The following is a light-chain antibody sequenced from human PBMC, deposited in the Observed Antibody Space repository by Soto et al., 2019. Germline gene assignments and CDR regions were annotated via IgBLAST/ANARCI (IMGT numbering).Light chain of an antibody. CDR2: KAS. CDR3: QQYNSYSGP. CDR1: QSISSW. V-gene: IGKV1-5*03. Sequence: DIQMTQSPSTLSASVGDRVTITCRASQSISSWLAWYQQKPGKAPKLLIYKASSLESGVPSRFSGSGSGTEFTLTISSLQPDDFATYSCQQYNSYSGPFGQGTKV. J-gene: IGKJ1*01.